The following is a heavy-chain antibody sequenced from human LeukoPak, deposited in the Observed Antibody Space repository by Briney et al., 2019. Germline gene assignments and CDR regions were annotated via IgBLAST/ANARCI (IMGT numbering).Heavy chain of an antibody. V-gene: IGHV3-7*01. CDR1: GFIFSTYW. CDR3: ARPAYTAAYDL. Sequence: PGGSLRLSCAASGFIFSTYWMMWVRQAPGKGLEWVANMKGDGSEIHYVDSVKGRFTISRDNARNSLFLQMNGLRPEDTAVYYCARPAYTAAYDLWGQGTMVTVSS. CDR2: MKGDGSEI. D-gene: IGHD3-16*01. J-gene: IGHJ3*01.